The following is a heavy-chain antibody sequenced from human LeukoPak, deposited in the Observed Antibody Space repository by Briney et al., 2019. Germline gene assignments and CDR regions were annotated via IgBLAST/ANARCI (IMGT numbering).Heavy chain of an antibody. CDR3: ARGRVGGGAFDI. J-gene: IGHJ3*02. CDR2: INPNSGGT. CDR1: GYTFTGYY. V-gene: IGHV1-2*02. D-gene: IGHD3-10*01. Sequence: ASVKVSCKASGYTFTGYYMHWVRQAPGQGLEWMGWINPNSGGTNYAQKFQGRVTMTRESSISTASMELSRLRSDDPAVYYCARGRVGGGAFDIWGQGTMVTVSS.